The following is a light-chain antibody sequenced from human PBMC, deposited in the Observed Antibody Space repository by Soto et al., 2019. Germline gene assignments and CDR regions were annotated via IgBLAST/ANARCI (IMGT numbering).Light chain of an antibody. J-gene: IGLJ1*01. V-gene: IGLV2-14*01. CDR3: SSYTSNSTYV. CDR2: DVS. Sequence: QSVLTQPASVSGSPGQSITISCTGNSSDVGGYNYVSWYQQHPGKAPKLMIYDVSNRPSGVSNRFSGSKSGNTASLTISGLQAEDEADYYCSSYTSNSTYVFGTGTKVTVL. CDR1: SSDVGGYNY.